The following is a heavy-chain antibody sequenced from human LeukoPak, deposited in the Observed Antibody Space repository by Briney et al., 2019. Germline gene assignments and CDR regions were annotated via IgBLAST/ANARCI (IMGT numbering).Heavy chain of an antibody. CDR1: GGTFSSFS. D-gene: IGHD6-19*01. Sequence: SVTVSCKASGGTFSSFSISWVRQAPGQGLEWMGGIIPMFGIANYAQKFQGRVTMTRNTSISTAYMELSSLRSEDTAVYYCARKSNTSSGWFAFDYWGQGTLVTVSS. V-gene: IGHV1-69*10. J-gene: IGHJ4*02. CDR2: IIPMFGIA. CDR3: ARKSNTSSGWFAFDY.